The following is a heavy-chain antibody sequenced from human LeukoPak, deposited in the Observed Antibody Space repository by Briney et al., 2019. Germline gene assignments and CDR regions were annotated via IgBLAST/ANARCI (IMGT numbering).Heavy chain of an antibody. V-gene: IGHV3-7*01. CDR2: IKQDGGEK. Sequence: GGSLRLSCAASGFTFSTYWMSRVRQVPGKGPEWVANIKQDGGEKYYVDSVKGRFTISRDNAKDSLYLQMNSLRAEDTAVYYCARDAFSRISIFGVVSDAFDIWGQGTMVTVSS. D-gene: IGHD3-3*01. CDR3: ARDAFSRISIFGVVSDAFDI. CDR1: GFTFSTYW. J-gene: IGHJ3*02.